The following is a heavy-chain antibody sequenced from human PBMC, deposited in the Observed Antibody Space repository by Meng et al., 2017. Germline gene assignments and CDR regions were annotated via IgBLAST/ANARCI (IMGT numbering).Heavy chain of an antibody. D-gene: IGHD3-10*01. V-gene: IGHV3-30*01. Sequence: GRRGESGGGGVQPGRSLRLSCVASGFTFSSYAMHWVRQAPGKGLEWVAVISYDGSNKYYADSVKGRFTISRDNSKNTLYLQMNSLRAEDTAVYYCASMGYWGQGTLVTVSS. CDR2: ISYDGSNK. CDR1: GFTFSSYA. J-gene: IGHJ4*02. CDR3: ASMGY.